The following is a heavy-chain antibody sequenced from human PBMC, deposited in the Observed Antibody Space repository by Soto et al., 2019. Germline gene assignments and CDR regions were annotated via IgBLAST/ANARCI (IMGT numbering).Heavy chain of an antibody. CDR3: ARAIWFGHLIDY. Sequence: SETLSLTGTVSGGCISSGDYYWIWIRQPPGKGLEWIGYIYSSGSTYYNPSLKSRVTISVDTSKNQFSVKLSSVTAADSAVYFCARAIWFGHLIDYSGPGTLVTVSS. D-gene: IGHD3-10*01. CDR2: IYSSGST. V-gene: IGHV4-30-4*01. J-gene: IGHJ4*02. CDR1: GGCISSGDYY.